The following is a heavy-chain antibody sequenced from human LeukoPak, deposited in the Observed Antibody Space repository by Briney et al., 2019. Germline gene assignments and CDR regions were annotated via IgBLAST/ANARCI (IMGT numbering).Heavy chain of an antibody. J-gene: IGHJ4*02. V-gene: IGHV3-33*01. Sequence: GGSLRLSCAASGFTFSSYGMHWVRQAPGNGLEWVAVIWYDGSNKYYADSVKGRFTISRDNSKNTLYLQMNSLRAEDTAVYYCARGRRYGGKGVYYHFDYWGQGTLVAVSS. D-gene: IGHD2-15*01. CDR2: IWYDGSNK. CDR1: GFTFSSYG. CDR3: ARGRRYGGKGVYYHFDY.